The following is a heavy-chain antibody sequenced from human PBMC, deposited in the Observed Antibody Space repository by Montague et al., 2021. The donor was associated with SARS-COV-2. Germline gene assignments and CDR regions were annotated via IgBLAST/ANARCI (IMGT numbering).Heavy chain of an antibody. J-gene: IGHJ6*02. CDR3: ARHASYDHIKDQHYYYYYGMDV. Sequence: SETLSLTCTVSGGSISSSSYYWGWIRQPPGKGLEWIGSIYYSGSTYYNPSLKSRVTISVDTSKNQFSLKLSSVTAADTAVYYCARHASYDHIKDQHYYYYYGMDVWGQGTTVTVSS. CDR2: IYYSGST. D-gene: IGHD3-16*01. CDR1: GGSISSSSYY. V-gene: IGHV4-39*01.